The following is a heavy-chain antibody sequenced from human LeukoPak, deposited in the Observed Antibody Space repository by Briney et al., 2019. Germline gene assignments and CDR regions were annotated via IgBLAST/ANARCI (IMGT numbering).Heavy chain of an antibody. CDR3: ARDMYSGTYGH. CDR2: INPTSGVT. V-gene: IGHV1-2*02. CDR1: GYTFSGSY. J-gene: IGHJ4*02. D-gene: IGHD1-26*01. Sequence: ASVKLSCKASGYTFSGSYMHWVRQAPGQGLEWMGWINPTSGVTKYAEKFQGRVTMTRDTSINTAYMEMSGLRSDDTAAYYCARDMYSGTYGHWGQGTLVTVSS.